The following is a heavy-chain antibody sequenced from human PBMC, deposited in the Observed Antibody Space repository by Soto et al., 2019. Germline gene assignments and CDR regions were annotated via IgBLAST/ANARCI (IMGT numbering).Heavy chain of an antibody. CDR1: GYTFTSYY. V-gene: IGHV1-46*01. CDR2: INPSGGRT. Sequence: ASVNVSVKTSGYTFTSYYMHWVRQAPGQGLEWMGIINPSGGRTSYAQKFQGRVTMTRDTSTSTVYMELSSLRSEDTAVYYCGRDHIAELSGYFGMDDWGQGTTVTDSS. D-gene: IGHD6-13*01. J-gene: IGHJ6*02. CDR3: GRDHIAELSGYFGMDD.